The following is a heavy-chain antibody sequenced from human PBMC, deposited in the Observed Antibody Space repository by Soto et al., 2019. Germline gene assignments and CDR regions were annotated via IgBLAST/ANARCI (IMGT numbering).Heavy chain of an antibody. CDR1: GFTFSSYA. CDR3: AKDSAFDQLLYEAFEI. CDR2: LSGSGGTT. J-gene: IGHJ3*02. D-gene: IGHD2-2*01. V-gene: IGHV3-23*01. Sequence: GGSLILSCAASGFTFSSYAMSWVLQTPGKGLEWVSTLSGSGGTTYYADSVKGQFTISRDNSKSTLYLQMNSLRAEDTAVYYCAKDSAFDQLLYEAFEIWGQGTMVNV.